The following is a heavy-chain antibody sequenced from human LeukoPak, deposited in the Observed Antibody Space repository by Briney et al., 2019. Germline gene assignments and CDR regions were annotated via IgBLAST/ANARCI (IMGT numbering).Heavy chain of an antibody. CDR1: GGTFSSYA. CDR3: AREVVVAATYNWFDP. D-gene: IGHD2-15*01. V-gene: IGHV1-69*01. CDR2: IILIFGTA. J-gene: IGHJ5*02. Sequence: GSSVKVSCKASGGTFSSYANSWVRQAPGQGLEWMGGIILIFGTANYAQKVQGRVTITADEYTSTAYMELSSLRSEDTAVYYCAREVVVAATYNWFDPWGQGTLVTVSS.